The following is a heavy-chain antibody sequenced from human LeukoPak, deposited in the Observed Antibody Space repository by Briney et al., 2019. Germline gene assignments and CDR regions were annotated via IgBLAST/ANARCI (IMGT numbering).Heavy chain of an antibody. V-gene: IGHV5-51*01. CDR1: GYIYTSYW. Sequence: GESLKISCNSSGYIYTSYWIGWVRQMPGKGLEWMGIIYPGDSDTRYSPSFQGQVTISADKSISTAYLQWSSLKASDTAMYYCARLAAVAGTDYWGQGTLVTVSS. CDR3: ARLAAVAGTDY. D-gene: IGHD6-19*01. J-gene: IGHJ4*02. CDR2: IYPGDSDT.